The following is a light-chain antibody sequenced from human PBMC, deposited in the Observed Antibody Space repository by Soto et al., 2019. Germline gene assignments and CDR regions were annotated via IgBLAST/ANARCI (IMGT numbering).Light chain of an antibody. CDR3: CSYTTTTAYV. J-gene: IGLJ1*01. CDR2: GVT. Sequence: QSALAQPASVSGSPGQSITISCTGTRSDIGSYNYISWYQQHPDKDPKLIIYGVTNRPSGVFNLFSGSKSGYTASLTISGRQAEDEAVYYCCSYTTTTAYVFGTGTKLTVL. CDR1: RSDIGSYNY. V-gene: IGLV2-14*03.